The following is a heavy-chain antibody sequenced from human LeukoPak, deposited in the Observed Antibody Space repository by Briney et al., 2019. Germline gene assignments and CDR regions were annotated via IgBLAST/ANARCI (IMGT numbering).Heavy chain of an antibody. CDR3: ARHPAGYGDYRGDDAFDI. D-gene: IGHD4-17*01. J-gene: IGHJ3*02. CDR2: IYYSGST. Sequence: WVRQPPGKGLEWIGSIYYSGSTYYNPSLKSRVTISVDTSKNQFSLKLSSVTAADTAVYYCARHPAGYGDYRGDDAFDIWGQGTMVTVSS. V-gene: IGHV4-39*01.